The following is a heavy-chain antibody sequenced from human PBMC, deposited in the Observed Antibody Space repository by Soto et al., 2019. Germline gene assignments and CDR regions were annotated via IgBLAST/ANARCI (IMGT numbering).Heavy chain of an antibody. CDR3: AKGPAAMMRGAFDV. CDR1: GFTFSTHA. V-gene: IGHV3-23*01. J-gene: IGHJ3*01. CDR2: ISDSGGST. Sequence: EVQLLESGGGLVQPGGSLRLSCAASGFTFSTHAMSWVRQAPGKGLEWVSVISDSGGSTYYADSVKGRFTISGDNSKNTLQLQMNSLRVEDTGVYYCAKGPAAMMRGAFDVWGQGTMVTVSS. D-gene: IGHD2-2*01.